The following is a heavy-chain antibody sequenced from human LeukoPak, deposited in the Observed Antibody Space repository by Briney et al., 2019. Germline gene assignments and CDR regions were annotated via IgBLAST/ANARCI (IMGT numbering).Heavy chain of an antibody. V-gene: IGHV3-30*02. Sequence: PGGSLRPSCAASGFTFSSYGMHWVRQAPGKGLEWVAFIRYDGSNKYYADSVKGRFTISRDNSKNTLYLQMNSLRAEDTAVYYCAKDHPGANYYGSGSYYNVPDYWGQGTLVTVSS. CDR1: GFTFSSYG. D-gene: IGHD3-10*01. CDR2: IRYDGSNK. CDR3: AKDHPGANYYGSGSYYNVPDY. J-gene: IGHJ4*02.